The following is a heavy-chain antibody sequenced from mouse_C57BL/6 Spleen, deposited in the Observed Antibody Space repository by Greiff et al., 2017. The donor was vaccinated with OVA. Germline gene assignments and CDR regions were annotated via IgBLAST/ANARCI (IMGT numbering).Heavy chain of an antibody. J-gene: IGHJ4*01. Sequence: QVQLQQSGAELVRPGASVKLSCKASGYTFTDYYINWVKQRPGQGLEWIARIYPGSGNTYYNEKFKGKATLTAEKSSSTAYMQLSSLTSEDSAVYFCARQGGSSRGDAMDYWGQGTSVTVSS. V-gene: IGHV1-76*01. D-gene: IGHD1-1*01. CDR2: IYPGSGNT. CDR3: ARQGGSSRGDAMDY. CDR1: GYTFTDYY.